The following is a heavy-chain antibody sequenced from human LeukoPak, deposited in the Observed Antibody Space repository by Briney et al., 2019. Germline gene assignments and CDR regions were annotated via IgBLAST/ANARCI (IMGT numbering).Heavy chain of an antibody. D-gene: IGHD6-13*01. J-gene: IGHJ4*02. V-gene: IGHV1-24*01. CDR1: GYTLTELS. CDR2: FDPEDGET. Sequence: ASVKVSCKVSGYTLTELSMHWVRQAPGKGLEWMGGFDPEDGETIYAQKFQGRVTMTEDTSTDTAYMELSSLRSEDTAVYYCATDPSIAAAGLTQLWGQGTLVTVSS. CDR3: ATDPSIAAAGLTQL.